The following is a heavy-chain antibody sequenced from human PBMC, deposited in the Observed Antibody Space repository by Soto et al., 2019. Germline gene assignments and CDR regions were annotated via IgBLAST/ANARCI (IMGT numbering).Heavy chain of an antibody. CDR1: GHSLSSGGYY. Sequence: PSETLSLTCTVSGHSLSSGGYYWSWIRQHPGKGLEWVGYIYFTGSTLYTPSLKSRLAMSLDTSNNQFSLRLTSVTAADTAVYFCARDWGSSGWPNWGQGTLVTVAS. V-gene: IGHV4-31*03. CDR3: ARDWGSSGWPN. J-gene: IGHJ4*02. D-gene: IGHD6-19*01. CDR2: IYFTGST.